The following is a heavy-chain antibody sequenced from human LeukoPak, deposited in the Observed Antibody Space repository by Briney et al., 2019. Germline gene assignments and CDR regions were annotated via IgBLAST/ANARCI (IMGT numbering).Heavy chain of an antibody. CDR1: GYTFTSYG. Sequence: ASVKVSCKGSGYTFTSYGISWVRQAPGQGLEWMGWISAYNGNTNYAQKLQGRVTMTTDTSTSTAYMELRSLRSDDTAVYYCASGAIYDSSGYYFDYWGQGTLVTVSS. D-gene: IGHD3-22*01. J-gene: IGHJ4*02. CDR3: ASGAIYDSSGYYFDY. V-gene: IGHV1-18*01. CDR2: ISAYNGNT.